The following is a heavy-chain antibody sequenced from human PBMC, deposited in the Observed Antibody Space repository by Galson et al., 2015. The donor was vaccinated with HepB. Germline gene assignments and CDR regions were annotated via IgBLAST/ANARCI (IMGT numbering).Heavy chain of an antibody. J-gene: IGHJ4*02. V-gene: IGHV4-59*12. D-gene: IGHD1-26*01. CDR3: ARDLRSSYLDF. Sequence: SETLSLTCTVSGGSITSYYWNWIRQPPGEGLEWIGDIYDSGSTKINPSLKSRVTISRDHAKNTLFLQMNSLTVEDTATYYCARDLRSSYLDFWGQGTLVSVSS. CDR2: IYDSGST. CDR1: GGSITSYY.